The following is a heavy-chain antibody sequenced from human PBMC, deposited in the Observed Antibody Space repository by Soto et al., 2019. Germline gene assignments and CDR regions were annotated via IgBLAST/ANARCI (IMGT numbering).Heavy chain of an antibody. CDR3: ARCGRDYDILPGYIYYYYYLDV. CDR1: GGSISSYY. V-gene: IGHV4-59*01. D-gene: IGHD3-9*01. J-gene: IGHJ6*03. Sequence: QVQLQESGPGLVKPSETLSLTCTVSGGSISSYYWSWIRQPPGKGLEGIGYIYYSGSTNYNPSLKSRVTISVDTSKNQFSPKLSSVTAADTAVYYCARCGRDYDILPGYIYYYYYLDVWGKGTTVTVSS. CDR2: IYYSGST.